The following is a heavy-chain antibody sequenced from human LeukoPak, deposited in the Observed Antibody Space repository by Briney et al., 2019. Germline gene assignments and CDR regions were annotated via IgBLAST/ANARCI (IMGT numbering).Heavy chain of an antibody. V-gene: IGHV1-18*04. J-gene: IGHJ6*02. D-gene: IGHD3-10*01. CDR2: INTYSGSK. Sequence: ASVKVSCKASGYTFTGHYLHWVRQAPGQGLEWMGWINTYSGSKNYAQSFQGRVIMSTDTSTTTAYMDLRSLRSDDTAVYYCARAIMVRGDFYGVDVWGQGTTVTVSS. CDR1: GYTFTGHY. CDR3: ARAIMVRGDFYGVDV.